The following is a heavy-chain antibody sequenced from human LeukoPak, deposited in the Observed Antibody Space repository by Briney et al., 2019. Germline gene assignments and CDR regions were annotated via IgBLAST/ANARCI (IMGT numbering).Heavy chain of an antibody. Sequence: ASVKVSCKASGGTFSSYAISWVRQAPGQGLEWMGWISAYNGNTNYAQKLQGRVTMTTDTSTSTAYMELRSLRSDDTAVYYCASVKAAYYYGMDVWGQGTTVTVSS. CDR3: ASVKAAYYYGMDV. CDR2: ISAYNGNT. CDR1: GGTFSSYA. V-gene: IGHV1-18*01. J-gene: IGHJ6*02.